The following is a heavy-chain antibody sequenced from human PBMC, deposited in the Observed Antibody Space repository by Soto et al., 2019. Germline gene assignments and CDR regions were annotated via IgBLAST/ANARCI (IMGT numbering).Heavy chain of an antibody. V-gene: IGHV1-69*01. CDR3: ARVFYDSSGFSPFDY. CDR1: GGTFSSYA. J-gene: IGHJ4*02. Sequence: QVQLVQSGAEVKKPGSSVKVSCKASGGTFSSYAISWVRQAPGQGLEWMGGIIPIFGTANYAQKFQGRVTITGGQSQGTTYMEPSRLRSEDTAVYYCARVFYDSSGFSPFDYWGQGTPVTVSS. D-gene: IGHD3-22*01. CDR2: IIPIFGTA.